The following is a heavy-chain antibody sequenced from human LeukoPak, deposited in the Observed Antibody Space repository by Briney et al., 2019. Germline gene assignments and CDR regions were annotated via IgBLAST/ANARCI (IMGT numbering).Heavy chain of an antibody. V-gene: IGHV1-46*01. CDR1: GYTFTSYY. CDR3: ARKNYGSNRWFDP. Sequence: ASVKVSCKASGYTFTSYYMHWVRQAPGQGREWMGIINPSGGSTSYAQKFQGRVTIPRHTSTSTVYMELSSLRSEDTAVYYCARKNYGSNRWFDPWGQGTLVTVSS. CDR2: INPSGGST. J-gene: IGHJ5*02. D-gene: IGHD4/OR15-4a*01.